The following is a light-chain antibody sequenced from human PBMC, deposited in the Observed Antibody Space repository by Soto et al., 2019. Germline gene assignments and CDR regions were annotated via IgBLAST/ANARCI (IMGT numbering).Light chain of an antibody. CDR3: QHGWT. CDR2: DAS. Sequence: DIQMTQSPSTLSASVGDRVTITCRASQSINKWLAWYQQKPGRAPKFLIYDASILQSGVPSRFRGSGSETEFTLTINSLQPDDFATYYCQHGWTFGQGTKVEIK. V-gene: IGKV1-5*01. J-gene: IGKJ1*01. CDR1: QSINKW.